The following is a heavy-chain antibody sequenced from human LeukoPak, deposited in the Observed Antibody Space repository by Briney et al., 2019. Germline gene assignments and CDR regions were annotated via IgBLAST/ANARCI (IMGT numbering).Heavy chain of an antibody. J-gene: IGHJ5*02. Sequence: SGTLSLTCAVSGGSISSSNWWSWVRQPPGKGLEWIGEIYHSGSTNYNPSLKSRVTISVDTSKNQFSLKLSSVTAADTAVYYCARDRSREGWFDPWGQGTLVTVSS. CDR1: GGSISSSNW. D-gene: IGHD2-2*01. CDR2: IYHSGST. CDR3: ARDRSREGWFDP. V-gene: IGHV4-4*02.